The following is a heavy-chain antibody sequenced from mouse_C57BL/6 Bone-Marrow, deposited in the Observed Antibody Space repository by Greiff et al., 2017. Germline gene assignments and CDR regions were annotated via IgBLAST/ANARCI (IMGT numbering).Heavy chain of an antibody. J-gene: IGHJ3*01. D-gene: IGHD2-5*01. CDR3: ARGGAYYSNYWFAY. Sequence: VQLKESGPELVKPGASVKLSCKASGYTFTSYDINWVKQRPGQGLEWIGWIYPRDGSTKYNEKFKGKATLTVDTSSSTAYMELHSLTSEDSAVYFCARGGAYYSNYWFAYWGQGTLVTVSA. V-gene: IGHV1-85*01. CDR1: GYTFTSYD. CDR2: IYPRDGST.